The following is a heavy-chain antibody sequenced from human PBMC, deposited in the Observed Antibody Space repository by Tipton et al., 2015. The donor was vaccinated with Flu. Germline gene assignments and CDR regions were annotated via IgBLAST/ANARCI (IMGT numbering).Heavy chain of an antibody. V-gene: IGHV4-38-2*01. CDR2: IYHSGST. Sequence: LRLSCAVSGYSISSGYYWGWIRQPPGKGLEWIGSIYHSGSTYYSPSLKSRVTISVDTSKNQFSLKLSSVTAADTAVYYCARQLSVGATSGFDYWGQGTLVTVSS. CDR3: ARQLSVGATSGFDY. CDR1: GYSISSGYY. J-gene: IGHJ4*02. D-gene: IGHD1-26*01.